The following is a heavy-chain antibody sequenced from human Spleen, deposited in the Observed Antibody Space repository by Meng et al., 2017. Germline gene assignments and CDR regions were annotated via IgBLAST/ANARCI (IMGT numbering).Heavy chain of an antibody. CDR1: GYIFSSYY. Sequence: QSVTSVKEAADSNKFICTASGYIFSSYYIHWVRQVPGQGLEWMGIINPSGGTTSYAQNFQGRVKVTSNTSTNTVSMELCSLISEDTAVYYCARDGGRGAVAAKHIWGQGILVVASS. V-gene: IGHV1-46*01. CDR3: ARDGGRGAVAAKHI. CDR2: INPSGGTT. J-gene: IGHJ4*02. D-gene: IGHD6-19*01.